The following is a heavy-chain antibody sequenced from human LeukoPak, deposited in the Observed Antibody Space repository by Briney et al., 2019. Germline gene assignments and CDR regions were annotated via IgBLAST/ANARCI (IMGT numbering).Heavy chain of an antibody. V-gene: IGHV4-59*01. Sequence: SETLSLTCTVSGGSISSYYWSWIRQPPGKGLEWIGYIYYSGSTNYNPSLKSRVTISVDTSKNRFSLKLSSVTAADTAVYYCARDNVAAAGHFQHWGQGTLVTVSS. D-gene: IGHD6-13*01. CDR3: ARDNVAAAGHFQH. J-gene: IGHJ1*01. CDR1: GGSISSYY. CDR2: IYYSGST.